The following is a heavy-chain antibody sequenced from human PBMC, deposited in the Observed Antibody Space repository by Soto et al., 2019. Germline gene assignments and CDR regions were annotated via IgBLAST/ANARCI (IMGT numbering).Heavy chain of an antibody. CDR1: GFSLSTSGMC. J-gene: IGHJ6*04. Sequence: SGPTLVNPTQTLTLTCTFSGFSLSTSGMCVSWIRQPPGKALEWLARIDWDDDKYYSTSLKTRLTISKDTSKNQVVLTMTNMDPVDTATYYCARIIRSYGLSGAPDVWGKGTTVTVSS. V-gene: IGHV2-70*11. D-gene: IGHD5-18*01. CDR2: IDWDDDK. CDR3: ARIIRSYGLSGAPDV.